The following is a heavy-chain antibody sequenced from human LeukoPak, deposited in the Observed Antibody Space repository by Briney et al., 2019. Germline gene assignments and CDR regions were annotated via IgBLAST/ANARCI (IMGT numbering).Heavy chain of an antibody. CDR1: GFTFRTYW. Sequence: PGGSLRLSCAASGFTFRTYWMSWVRQPPGKGLEWIGEIYHSGSTNYNPSLKSRVTISVDKSKNQFSLKLSSVTAADTAVYYCATSAVAGTGYAFDIWGQGTMVTVSS. V-gene: IGHV4-4*02. CDR3: ATSAVAGTGYAFDI. CDR2: IYHSGST. J-gene: IGHJ3*02. D-gene: IGHD6-19*01.